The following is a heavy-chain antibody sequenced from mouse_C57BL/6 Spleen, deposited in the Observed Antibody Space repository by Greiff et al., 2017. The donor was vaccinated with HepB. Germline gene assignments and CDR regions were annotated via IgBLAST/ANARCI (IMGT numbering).Heavy chain of an antibody. Sequence: EVKVEESGPGLVKPSQSLSLTCSVTGYSITSGYYWNLIRQFPGNKREWMGYISYDGSNNYNPSLKNRISITRDTSKNQFFLKLNGVTTEDTATYYCARDRGLFWYFDVWGTGTTVTVSS. J-gene: IGHJ1*03. CDR2: ISYDGSN. D-gene: IGHD2-3*01. CDR3: ARDRGLFWYFDV. CDR1: GYSITSGYY. V-gene: IGHV3-6*01.